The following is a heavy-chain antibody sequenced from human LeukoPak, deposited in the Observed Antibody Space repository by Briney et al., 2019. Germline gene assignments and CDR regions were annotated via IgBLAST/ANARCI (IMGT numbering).Heavy chain of an antibody. CDR1: GYSFTAYY. J-gene: IGHJ4*02. Sequence: ASVKVSCKASGYSFTAYYMHWVRQAPGQGLEWMGWINPNNGDTNYAQKFQGRVTMTRDTSISTAYMELNRLRSDDTAVYYRARDGGEKSLDCWGQGALVTVSS. CDR2: INPNNGDT. CDR3: ARDGGEKSLDC. V-gene: IGHV1-2*02. D-gene: IGHD2-15*01.